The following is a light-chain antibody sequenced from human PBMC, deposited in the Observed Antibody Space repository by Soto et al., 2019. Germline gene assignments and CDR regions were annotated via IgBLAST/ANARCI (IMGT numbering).Light chain of an antibody. V-gene: IGKV3-15*01. CDR3: QQYDDWPPT. Sequence: EIVLTQSPATLSVSPGERATLSCRASQSVSRNLGWYQQKPGQTPRLLIYGASTRASGIPARFSGSGSGTEFTLPISSLQSEDFAVYFCQQYDDWPPTFGQGTKVEIK. CDR1: QSVSRN. J-gene: IGKJ1*01. CDR2: GAS.